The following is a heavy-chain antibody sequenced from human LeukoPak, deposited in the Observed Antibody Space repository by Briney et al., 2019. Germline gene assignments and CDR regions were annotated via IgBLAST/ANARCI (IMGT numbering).Heavy chain of an antibody. D-gene: IGHD2-21*01. V-gene: IGHV1-2*02. CDR1: GYTFTDYY. J-gene: IGHJ4*02. Sequence: ASVKVSCKASGYTFTDYYIHWVRQAPGQGLEWMGWINPNSGDTNYAQKFQGRVTMTRNTSISTAYMELSSLRSEDTAVYYCARGILWWPLDYWGQGTLVTVSS. CDR3: ARGILWWPLDY. CDR2: INPNSGDT.